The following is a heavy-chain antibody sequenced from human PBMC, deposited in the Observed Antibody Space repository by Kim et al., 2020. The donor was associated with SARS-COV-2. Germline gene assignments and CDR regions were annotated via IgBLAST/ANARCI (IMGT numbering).Heavy chain of an antibody. J-gene: IGHJ4*02. CDR2: INHSGST. D-gene: IGHD3-3*01. V-gene: IGHV4-34*01. CDR3: ARGRRVTTGRGGVADY. CDR1: GGSFSGYY. Sequence: SETLSLTCAVYGGSFSGYYWSWIRQPPGKGLEWIGEINHSGSTNYNPSLKSRVTISVDTSKNQFSLKLSSVTAADTAVYYCARGRRVTTGRGGVADYWGQGTLVTVSS.